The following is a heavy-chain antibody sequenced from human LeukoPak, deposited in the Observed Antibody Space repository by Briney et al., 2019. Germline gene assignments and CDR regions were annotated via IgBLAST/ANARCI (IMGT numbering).Heavy chain of an antibody. J-gene: IGHJ4*02. V-gene: IGHV4-59*01. CDR2: IYYSGST. Sequence: PSETLSLTCTVSGGAISSYYWSWIRQPPGKGLEWIGYIYYSGSTNYNPSLKSRVTMSVDTSKNQFSLKLSSVTAADTAVYYCARGQDHCTNGVCYTAGNPNFDYWGQGTLVTVSS. D-gene: IGHD2-8*01. CDR1: GGAISSYY. CDR3: ARGQDHCTNGVCYTAGNPNFDY.